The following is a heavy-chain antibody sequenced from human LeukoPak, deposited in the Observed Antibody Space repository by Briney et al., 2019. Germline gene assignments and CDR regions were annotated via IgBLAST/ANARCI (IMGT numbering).Heavy chain of an antibody. V-gene: IGHV3-48*01. D-gene: IGHD1-26*01. Sequence: GGSLRLSCAASGFTFSSYSMNWVRQAPGKGLEWVSYISSSSSTIYYADSVKGRSTISRDNAKNSLYLQMNSLRAEDTAVYYCARDRSIVGAWFDPWGQGTLVTVSS. CDR3: ARDRSIVGAWFDP. J-gene: IGHJ5*02. CDR1: GFTFSSYS. CDR2: ISSSSSTI.